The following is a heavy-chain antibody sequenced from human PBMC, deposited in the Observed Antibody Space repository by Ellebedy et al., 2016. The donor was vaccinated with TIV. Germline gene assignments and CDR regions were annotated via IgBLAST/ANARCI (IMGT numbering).Heavy chain of an antibody. J-gene: IGHJ4*02. Sequence: SETLSLXXAVYGGSFSGYYWTWIRQAPGKGLEWIGEINHSESTNYNPSLKSRVTISVDTSKNQFSLKLSAVTAADTAVYYCAKSLHYSSSSFFDFWGQGTLVTVSS. V-gene: IGHV4-34*01. CDR1: GGSFSGYY. D-gene: IGHD6-6*01. CDR3: AKSLHYSSSSFFDF. CDR2: INHSEST.